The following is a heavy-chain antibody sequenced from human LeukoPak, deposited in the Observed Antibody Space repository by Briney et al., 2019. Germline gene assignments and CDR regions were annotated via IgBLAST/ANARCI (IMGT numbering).Heavy chain of an antibody. CDR3: AFTTGSYYLDS. D-gene: IGHD1-26*01. V-gene: IGHV4-34*01. J-gene: IGHJ4*02. CDR1: GGSFSGHY. Sequence: SETLSLTCVVYGGSFSGHYWSWIRQPPGKGLEWIGEINHSGSVNYNPSLQSRVTVSVDTSKNQFSLKLNSVTAADTAVYYCAFTTGSYYLDSWGQGTLVTVSS. CDR2: INHSGSV.